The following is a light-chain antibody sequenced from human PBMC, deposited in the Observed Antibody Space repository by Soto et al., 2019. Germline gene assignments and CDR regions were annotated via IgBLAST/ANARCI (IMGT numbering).Light chain of an antibody. J-gene: IGKJ4*01. Sequence: DIQMTRSPSTLSASVGDRVTISCRASQSVSSCLAWYQQKPGKAPKVLIYDASSLQTGVPSRFSGSGYGTDFTLTISSLQPDDFAAYYCQQYISYLVTFGGGTKVEIK. V-gene: IGKV1-5*01. CDR1: QSVSSC. CDR2: DAS. CDR3: QQYISYLVT.